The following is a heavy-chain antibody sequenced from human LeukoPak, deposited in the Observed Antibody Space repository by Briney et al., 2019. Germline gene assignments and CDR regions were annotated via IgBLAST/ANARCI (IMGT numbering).Heavy chain of an antibody. CDR2: IYSDGST. V-gene: IGHV3-66*01. CDR1: GYSVSDKP. Sequence: GGSLRLSCAASGYSVSDKPMTWVRQAAGKGLEWVSVIYSDGSTHYSESVRGRFYISRDNSRNTLYLQMSSLRAEDTAVYYCTGDKGSDVGHSWGQGTLVTVSS. D-gene: IGHD1-26*01. CDR3: TGDKGSDVGHS. J-gene: IGHJ4*02.